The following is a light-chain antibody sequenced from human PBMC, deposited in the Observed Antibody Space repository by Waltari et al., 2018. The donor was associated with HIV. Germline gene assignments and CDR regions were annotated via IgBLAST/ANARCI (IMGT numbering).Light chain of an antibody. CDR1: QSISSW. J-gene: IGKJ3*01. CDR2: KAS. Sequence: DIQMTQSPSTLSASLGDRVTITCRASQSISSWLAWYQQRPGKAPKLLIYKASSLESGVPSRFSGSGSGTEFTLTISSLQPDDFATYYCQQSYNLPFTFGPGTKVDL. CDR3: QQSYNLPFT. V-gene: IGKV1-5*03.